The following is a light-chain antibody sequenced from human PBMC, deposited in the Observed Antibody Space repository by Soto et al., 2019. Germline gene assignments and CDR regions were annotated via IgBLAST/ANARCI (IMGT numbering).Light chain of an antibody. CDR2: AAS. Sequence: IQMTQSPSSLSVSVGDRVTITCRASQGIISYLNWYQHKPGKAPKLLIYAASSLQSGVPSRFSGSGSGTDFTLTISSLQPEDFATYYCQQSYIVPLTFGQGTKVEIK. CDR1: QGIISY. CDR3: QQSYIVPLT. J-gene: IGKJ1*01. V-gene: IGKV1-39*01.